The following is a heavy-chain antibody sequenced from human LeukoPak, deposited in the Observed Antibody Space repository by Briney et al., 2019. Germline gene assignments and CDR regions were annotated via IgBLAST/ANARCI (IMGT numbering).Heavy chain of an antibody. V-gene: IGHV5-51*01. J-gene: IGHJ4*02. CDR2: IYPGDSDT. D-gene: IGHD4-17*01. CDR1: RYSFTTYR. CDR3: ARRDPHGVNDY. Sequence: GESLKIFCKGSRYSFTTYRIRWVRQMPRKGLEGMGIIYPGDSDTRYSPSFQGQVTISADKSISTAYLQWSSLKASDTAMYYCARRDPHGVNDYWGQGTLVTVSS.